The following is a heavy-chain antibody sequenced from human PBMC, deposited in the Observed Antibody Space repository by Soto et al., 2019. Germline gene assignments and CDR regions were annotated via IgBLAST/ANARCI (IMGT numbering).Heavy chain of an antibody. CDR2: ISYDGSNK. J-gene: IGHJ6*02. CDR3: ARDRTVQLWYYYYYYYGMDV. CDR1: GFTFSSYA. Sequence: QVQLVESGGGVVQPGRSLRLSCAASGFTFSSYAMHWVRQAPGKGLEWVAVISYDGSNKYYADSVKGRFTISRDNSKNTLYLQMNSRRAEDTAVYYCARDRTVQLWYYYYYYYGMDVWGQGTTVTVSS. V-gene: IGHV3-30-3*01. D-gene: IGHD5-18*01.